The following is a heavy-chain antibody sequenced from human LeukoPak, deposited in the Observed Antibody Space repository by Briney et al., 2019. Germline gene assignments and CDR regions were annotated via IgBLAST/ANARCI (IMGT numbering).Heavy chain of an antibody. J-gene: IGHJ5*02. CDR3: ARDMGTGYCSSASCYVS. V-gene: IGHV1-18*01. D-gene: IGHD2-2*01. Sequence: GASVKVSCKAAGYTFTSYGISWVGQAPGQGLEWMGWISAYNGNTNYASTLQGRVTMTTDTSTSTAYMELRSLRSDDTAVYYCARDMGTGYCSSASCYVSWGQGTLVTVSS. CDR2: ISAYNGNT. CDR1: GYTFTSYG.